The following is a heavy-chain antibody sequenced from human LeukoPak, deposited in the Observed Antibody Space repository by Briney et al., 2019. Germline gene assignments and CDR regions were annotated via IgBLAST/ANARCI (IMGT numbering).Heavy chain of an antibody. D-gene: IGHD6-6*01. J-gene: IGHJ6*02. CDR2: INHSGSP. Sequence: PSETLSLTCSVYGGSFSGYYWSSIRQPPGKGLEWIGQINHSGSPNYNPSLKSRVTISVDTSKNQFSLKLSSVTAADTAVYYCARGRKARPVEVAYYYYGMDVWGQGTTVTVSS. V-gene: IGHV4-34*01. CDR1: GGSFSGYY. CDR3: ARGRKARPVEVAYYYYGMDV.